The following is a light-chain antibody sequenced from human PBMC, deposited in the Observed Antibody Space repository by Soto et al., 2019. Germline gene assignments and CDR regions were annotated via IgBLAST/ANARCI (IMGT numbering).Light chain of an antibody. J-gene: IGLJ2*01. CDR2: EVS. CDR1: SSDVGGYKY. Sequence: QSVLTQPASVSGSPGQSITISFTGTSSDVGGYKYVSWYQQYPGKAPKLMIYEVSNRPSGVSNRFSVSKSGNTASLTISGLQAYDEADYYCTSYTSSSSVLFVGGTKVTVL. CDR3: TSYTSSSSVL. V-gene: IGLV2-14*01.